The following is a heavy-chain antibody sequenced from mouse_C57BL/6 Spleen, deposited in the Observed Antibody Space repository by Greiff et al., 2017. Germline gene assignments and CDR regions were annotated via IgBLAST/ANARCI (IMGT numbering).Heavy chain of an antibody. CDR2: ISNGGGST. V-gene: IGHV5-12*01. CDR1: GFTFSDYY. J-gene: IGHJ4*01. CDR3: ARQGIYYAHYYAMDY. Sequence: EVKLQESGGGLVQPGGSLKLSCAASGFTFSDYYMYWVRQTPEKRLEWVAYISNGGGSTYYPDTVKGRFTISRDNAKNTLYLQMSRLKSEDTAMYYCARQGIYYAHYYAMDYWGQGTSVTVSS. D-gene: IGHD2-1*01.